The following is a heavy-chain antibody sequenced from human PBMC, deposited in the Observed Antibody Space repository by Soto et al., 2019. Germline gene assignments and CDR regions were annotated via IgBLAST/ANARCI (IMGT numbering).Heavy chain of an antibody. CDR3: ARVFKDGYNWPQYFGY. Sequence: SQPMLLTWTVAGGTIISYYWSWIMKTTGKGLEWIGYIYYSGSTNYNPSLKSRVTISVDTSKNQFSLKLSSVTAADTAVYYCARVFKDGYNWPQYFGYWGQGTLVTVSS. J-gene: IGHJ4*02. CDR1: GGTIISYY. D-gene: IGHD5-12*01. CDR2: IYYSGST. V-gene: IGHV4-59*01.